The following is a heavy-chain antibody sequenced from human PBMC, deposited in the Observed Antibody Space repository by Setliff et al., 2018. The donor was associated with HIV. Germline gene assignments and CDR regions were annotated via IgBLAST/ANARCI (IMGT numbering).Heavy chain of an antibody. V-gene: IGHV4-61*10. CDR1: GGSISSASYC. CDR2: IHYSGST. CDR3: ARGAPYDYVWGSYRHFDY. Sequence: SETLSLTCTVSGGSISSASYCWSWIRQPAGKGLEWIGYIHYSGSTNYNPSLKSRVTISVDTSRNQFSLKLSSVAAADTAVYFCARGAPYDYVWGSYRHFDYWGQGTLVTVSS. D-gene: IGHD3-16*02. J-gene: IGHJ4*02.